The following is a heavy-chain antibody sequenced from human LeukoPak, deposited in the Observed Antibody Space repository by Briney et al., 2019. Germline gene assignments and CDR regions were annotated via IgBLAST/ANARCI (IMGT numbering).Heavy chain of an antibody. V-gene: IGHV1-24*01. D-gene: IGHD6-19*01. CDR3: TGYSSGWYYDY. CDR2: FDPEDGET. Sequence: ASVKVSCKVSGHTLTELSMHWVRQAPGKGLEWMGGFDPEDGETIYAQKFQGRVTITEDTSTDTAYMELSSLRSEDTAVYYCTGYSSGWYYDYWGQGTLVTVSS. CDR1: GHTLTELS. J-gene: IGHJ4*02.